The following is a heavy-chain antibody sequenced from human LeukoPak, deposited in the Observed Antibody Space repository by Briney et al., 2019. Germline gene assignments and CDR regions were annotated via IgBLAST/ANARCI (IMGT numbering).Heavy chain of an antibody. J-gene: IGHJ4*02. CDR2: IYPGDSDT. CDR3: AAKPLPKGYFDY. Sequence: GESLKISCKSSGYIFTSYWIAWVRQMPGKGLEWMGIIYPGDSDTRYSPSFRGQVTISADKSISTAYLQWSSLKASDTAMYYCAAKPLPKGYFDYWGQGTLVTVSS. V-gene: IGHV5-51*01. CDR1: GYIFTSYW.